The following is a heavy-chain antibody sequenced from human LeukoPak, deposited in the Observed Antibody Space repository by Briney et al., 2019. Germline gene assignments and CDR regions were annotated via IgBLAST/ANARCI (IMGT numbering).Heavy chain of an antibody. CDR2: ISAYNGNT. CDR3: ARDEWVGAVYYYYGMDV. J-gene: IGHJ6*02. D-gene: IGHD1-26*01. Sequence: ASVKVSCKASGYTFTSYGISWVRQAPGQGLEWMGWISAYNGNTNYAQKLQGRVTMTTDTSTSTAYMELRSLRSDDTAVYYCARDEWVGAVYYYYGMDVWGQGTTVTVS. CDR1: GYTFTSYG. V-gene: IGHV1-18*01.